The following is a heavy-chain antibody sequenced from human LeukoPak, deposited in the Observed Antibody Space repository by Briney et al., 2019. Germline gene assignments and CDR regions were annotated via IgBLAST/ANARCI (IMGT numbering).Heavy chain of an antibody. CDR2: MNPNSGNT. D-gene: IGHD3-22*01. V-gene: IGHV1-8*03. J-gene: IGHJ4*02. CDR3: AREDYYDSGSNDY. Sequence: ASVKVSCKASGYTFTSYDINWVRQATGQGLEWMGWMNPNSGNTAYAQKFQGRVTITRNTSISTAYMELSSLRSEDMAVYYCAREDYYDSGSNDYWGQGTLVTVSS. CDR1: GYTFTSYD.